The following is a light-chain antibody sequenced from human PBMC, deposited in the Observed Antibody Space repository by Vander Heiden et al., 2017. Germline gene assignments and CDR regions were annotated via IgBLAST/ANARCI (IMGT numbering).Light chain of an antibody. CDR2: AAS. J-gene: IGKJ2*01. Sequence: DIQMTQSPSSLSASVGDRVTITCRASQSISSYLNWYQQKPGKAPKLLIYAASSLQSGVPSRFSGSGSGTDFTLTISSLQPEDFATYYCQQSYSTPMYTFGYGTKLEI. V-gene: IGKV1-39*01. CDR3: QQSYSTPMYT. CDR1: QSISSY.